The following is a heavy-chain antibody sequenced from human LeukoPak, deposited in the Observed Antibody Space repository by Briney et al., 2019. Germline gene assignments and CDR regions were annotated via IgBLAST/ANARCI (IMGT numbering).Heavy chain of an antibody. CDR1: GYAITSGGFS. Sequence: PSQTLSLTCTVSGYAITSGGFSWNWIRQPPGKGLEWIGEINHSGSTNYNPSLKSRVTISVDTSKNQLSLKLSSVTAADTAVYYCARHNIVATRGRLSSSCGGNPCGSMDVWGKGTTVTVSS. CDR2: INHSGST. CDR3: ARHNIVATRGRLSSSCGGNPCGSMDV. D-gene: IGHD5-12*01. V-gene: IGHV4-39*01. J-gene: IGHJ6*04.